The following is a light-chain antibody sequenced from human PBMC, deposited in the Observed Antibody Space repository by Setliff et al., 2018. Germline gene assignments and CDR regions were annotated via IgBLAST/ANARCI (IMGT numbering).Light chain of an antibody. J-gene: IGLJ1*01. CDR1: SSNIGNNY. CDR3: GAWDRSLSVYV. Sequence: QSALTQPPSVSAAPGQKVTISCSGSSSNIGNNYVSWYQQLPGTAPKLLIYDNKRPSGIPDRFSGSKSGTSATLGITGLQTGDEADYYCGAWDRSLSVYVFGTGTKVTV. V-gene: IGLV1-51*01. CDR2: DNK.